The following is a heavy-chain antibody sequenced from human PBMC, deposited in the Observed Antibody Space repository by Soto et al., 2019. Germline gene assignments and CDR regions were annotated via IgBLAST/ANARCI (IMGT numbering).Heavy chain of an antibody. Sequence: EELVVESGGGLVKPGGSLRLSCVVSGFSFNSAWMIWVRQAPGKGLEWVGRIKSKADGETTDYAAPVKGRFAISRDDSKDKVYLQMNSLKTEDTAMYYCIVDVPNGGVYVPIDHWGQGTLVTVSS. V-gene: IGHV3-15*01. CDR1: GFSFNSAW. D-gene: IGHD2-8*02. CDR2: IKSKADGETT. CDR3: IVDVPNGGVYVPIDH. J-gene: IGHJ4*02.